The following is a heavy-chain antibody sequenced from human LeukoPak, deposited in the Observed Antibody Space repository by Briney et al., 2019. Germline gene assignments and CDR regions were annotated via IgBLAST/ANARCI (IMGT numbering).Heavy chain of an antibody. Sequence: SETLSLTCTVSGGSISSYYWSLIRQPPGKGLEWNGYIYYSGSTNYNPSLKSRVTISVDTSKNQFSLKLSSVTAADTAVYYCARVPSDRPFGGVIAYFDYWGQGTLATVSS. CDR3: ARVPSDRPFGGVIAYFDY. V-gene: IGHV4-59*13. D-gene: IGHD3-16*02. CDR1: GGSISSYY. CDR2: IYYSGST. J-gene: IGHJ4*02.